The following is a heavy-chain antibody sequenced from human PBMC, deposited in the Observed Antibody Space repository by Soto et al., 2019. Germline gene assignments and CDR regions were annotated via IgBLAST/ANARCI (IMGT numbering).Heavy chain of an antibody. J-gene: IGHJ5*02. CDR2: ISYSGST. CDR1: GGSIRRGGYY. CDR3: ARSVFP. V-gene: IGHV4-31*03. Sequence: QVQLQESGPGLVKPSQTLSLTCTVSGGSIRRGGYYWTWIRQHPGKGLEWIGYISYSGSTYYNPSLKRRVTISVDTSKNQFSLKLSSVTAADTAVYYCARSVFPWGQGTLVSVSS.